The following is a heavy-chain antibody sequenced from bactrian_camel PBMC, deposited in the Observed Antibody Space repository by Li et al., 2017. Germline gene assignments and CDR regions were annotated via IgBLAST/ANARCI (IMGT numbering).Heavy chain of an antibody. CDR2: INSDGRT. V-gene: IGHV3S53*01. D-gene: IGHD4*01. J-gene: IGHJ4*01. CDR1: GYTTSNNC. Sequence: HVQLVESGGGSVQAGGSLRLSCVASGYTTSNNCMGWFRQTPGKDSTERARVVTINSDGRTIIADSVRGRFTITRDDAKNTLYLQMNSLKPEDTADYFCATGREGRYRRGNPSLSLGDYRYAGQGTQVTVS.